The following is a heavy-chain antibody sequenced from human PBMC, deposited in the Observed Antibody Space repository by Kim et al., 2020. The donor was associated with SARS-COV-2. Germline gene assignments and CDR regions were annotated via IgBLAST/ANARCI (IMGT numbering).Heavy chain of an antibody. V-gene: IGHV3-7*03. CDR3: ARVLKYGDSYYFDY. CDR1: GFTFSRFY. CDR2: IAQDGSEE. Sequence: GGSLRLSCTASGFTFSRFYMSWVRQVPGKGLEWVANIAQDGSEEDYVDSVKGRFTISRDNAKNLVYLQMSSLRADDTAVYYCARVLKYGDSYYFDYWGQGTLVSVSS. D-gene: IGHD4-17*01. J-gene: IGHJ4*02.